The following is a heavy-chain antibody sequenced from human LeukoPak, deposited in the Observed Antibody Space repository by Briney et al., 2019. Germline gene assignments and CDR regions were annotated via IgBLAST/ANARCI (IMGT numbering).Heavy chain of an antibody. CDR2: IYYSGST. CDR3: ARDYYDSSANTGYYFDY. CDR1: GGSISSSTSGWGWY. J-gene: IGHJ4*02. D-gene: IGHD3-22*01. V-gene: IGHV4-39*07. Sequence: SETLSLTCTVSGGSISSSTSGWGWYWGWIRQPPGKGLEWIGSIYYSGSTYYNPSLKSRVTISVDTSKNRFSLKLSSVTAADTAVYYCARDYYDSSANTGYYFDYWGQGTLVTVSS.